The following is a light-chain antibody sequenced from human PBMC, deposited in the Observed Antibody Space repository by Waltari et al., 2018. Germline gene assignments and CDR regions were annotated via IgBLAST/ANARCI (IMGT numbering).Light chain of an antibody. Sequence: EIVMTQSPATLSVSPGERATLSCSASQSVSSNLAWYQQKPGQAPRLLIYGASTRATGIPARFSGSGSGTEFTLTISSLQSEDFAVYYCQQYNNWPPTTFGGGTKVEIK. CDR2: GAS. V-gene: IGKV3-15*01. J-gene: IGKJ4*01. CDR3: QQYNNWPPTT. CDR1: QSVSSN.